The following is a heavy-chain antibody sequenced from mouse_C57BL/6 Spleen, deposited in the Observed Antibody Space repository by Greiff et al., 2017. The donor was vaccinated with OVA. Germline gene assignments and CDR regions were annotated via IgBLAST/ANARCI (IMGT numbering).Heavy chain of an antibody. Sequence: EVNVVESGGGLVKPGGSLKLSCAASGFTFSSYAMSWVRQTPEKRLEWVATISDGGSYTYYPDNVKGRFTISRDNAKNNLYLQMSHLKSEDTAMYYCARDYGSSHYFDYWGQGTTLTVSS. V-gene: IGHV5-4*01. CDR3: ARDYGSSHYFDY. CDR2: ISDGGSYT. D-gene: IGHD1-1*01. J-gene: IGHJ2*01. CDR1: GFTFSSYA.